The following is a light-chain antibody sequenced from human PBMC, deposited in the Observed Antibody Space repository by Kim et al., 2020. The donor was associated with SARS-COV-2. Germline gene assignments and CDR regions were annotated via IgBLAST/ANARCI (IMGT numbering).Light chain of an antibody. CDR3: QEYSSYSPLT. J-gene: IGKJ4*01. CDR1: QSVSNW. Sequence: SIGDRVIIACRASQSVSNWFAWYQQKPGKAPKLLIYKASNLQSGVSSRFSGSGSGTEFTLTISSLQPDDFATYYCQEYSSYSPLTFGGGTKVDIK. V-gene: IGKV1-5*03. CDR2: KAS.